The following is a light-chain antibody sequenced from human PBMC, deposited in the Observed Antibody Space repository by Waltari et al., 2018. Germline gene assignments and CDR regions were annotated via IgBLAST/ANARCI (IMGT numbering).Light chain of an antibody. CDR1: TSLLHSNAYNY. CDR3: MQALQTPYT. CDR2: LGS. V-gene: IGKV2-28*01. J-gene: IGKJ2*01. Sequence: DIVMTQSPLSQPVTRVEPASISCRSSTSLLHSNAYNYLDWYLQKPGQSRQLLIYLGSTRASGVSDRVSGRGSGTDFPLTISRVAAEDVGVYYCMQALQTPYTFGQGTKLEIK.